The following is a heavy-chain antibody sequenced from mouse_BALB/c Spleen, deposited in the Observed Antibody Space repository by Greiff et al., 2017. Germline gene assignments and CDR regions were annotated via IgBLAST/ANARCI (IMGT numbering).Heavy chain of an antibody. J-gene: IGHJ1*01. CDR1: GFTFSSYA. V-gene: IGHV5-6-5*01. CDR2: ISSGGST. Sequence: EVKLMESGGGLVKPGGSLKLSCAASGFTFSSYAMSWVRQTPEKRLEWVASISSGGSTYYPDSVKGRFTISRDNARNILYLQMSSLRSEDTAMYYCARGGDDGYYWYFDVWGAGTTVTVSS. CDR3: ARGGDDGYYWYFDV. D-gene: IGHD2-3*01.